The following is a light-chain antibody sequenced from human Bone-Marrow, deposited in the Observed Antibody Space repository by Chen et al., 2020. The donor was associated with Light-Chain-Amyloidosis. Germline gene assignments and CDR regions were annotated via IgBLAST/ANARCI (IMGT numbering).Light chain of an antibody. CDR3: QSADSSGTYEVI. CDR2: RDT. J-gene: IGLJ2*01. CDR1: DLPTKY. V-gene: IGLV3-25*03. Sequence: YELTQPPSVSVSPGQKARITCSGDDLPTKYAYWYQQKPGQAPVLVIHRDTERPSGISERFSGSSSGTTATLTISGVQAEDEADYHCQSADSSGTYEVIFGGGTKLTVL.